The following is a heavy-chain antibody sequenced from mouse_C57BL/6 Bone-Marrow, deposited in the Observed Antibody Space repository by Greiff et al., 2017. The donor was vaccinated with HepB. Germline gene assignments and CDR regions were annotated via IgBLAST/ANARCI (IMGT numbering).Heavy chain of an antibody. V-gene: IGHV1-50*01. CDR3: ARRTGLAWFAY. J-gene: IGHJ3*01. CDR1: GYTFTSYW. D-gene: IGHD4-1*01. Sequence: VQLQQPGAELVKPGASVKLSCKASGYTFTSYWMQWVKQRPGQGLEWIGEIDPSDSYTNYNQKFKGKATLTVDTSSSTAYMQLSSLTSEDSAVYYCARRTGLAWFAYWGQGTLVTVSA. CDR2: IDPSDSYT.